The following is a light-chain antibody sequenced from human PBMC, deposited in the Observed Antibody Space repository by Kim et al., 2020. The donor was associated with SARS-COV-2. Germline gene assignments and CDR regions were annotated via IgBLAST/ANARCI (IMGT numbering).Light chain of an antibody. Sequence: LSPGETATLSCRASQSVSSSYLAWYQQKPGQAPRLLIYGASSRATGIPDRFSGSGSGTDFTLTISRLEPEDFAVYYCQQYGSSITFGQGTRLEIK. CDR2: GAS. CDR1: QSVSSSY. J-gene: IGKJ5*01. V-gene: IGKV3-20*01. CDR3: QQYGSSIT.